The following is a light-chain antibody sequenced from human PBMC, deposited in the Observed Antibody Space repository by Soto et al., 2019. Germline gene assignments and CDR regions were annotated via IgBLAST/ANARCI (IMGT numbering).Light chain of an antibody. CDR1: QSVSRY. CDR3: QQRSNSIT. J-gene: IGKJ5*01. CDR2: DAS. V-gene: IGKV3-11*01. Sequence: EIVLTQSPATLYLSPGEIATLSCRASQSVSRYLAWYQQKPCHAPRLLIYDASNRDTGIPARISGTGSWTVFTLTSSSLEPQDFAVYYCQQRSNSITFRQGKRLEIK.